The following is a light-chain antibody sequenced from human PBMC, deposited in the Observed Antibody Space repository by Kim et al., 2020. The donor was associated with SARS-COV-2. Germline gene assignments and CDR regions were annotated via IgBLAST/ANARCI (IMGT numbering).Light chain of an antibody. CDR2: ATS. CDR3: QKYNSAPRT. Sequence: DIQMTQSPSALSASVGDRVTITCRASQGIRNYLAWYQQKPGKVPRLLIYATSTLQSGVPSHFSGSGFGTDFTLAISSLQPEDVATYYCQKYNSAPRTFGPGNKVDIK. J-gene: IGKJ3*01. V-gene: IGKV1-27*01. CDR1: QGIRNY.